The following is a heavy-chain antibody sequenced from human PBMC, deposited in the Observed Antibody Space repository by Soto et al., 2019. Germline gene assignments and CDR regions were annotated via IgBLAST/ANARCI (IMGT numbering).Heavy chain of an antibody. Sequence: GWSLRLSCAASGFTFSSYAMSWVRQAPGKGLEWVSAISGSGGSTYYADSVKGRFTISRDNSKNTLYLQMNSLRAEDTAVYYCAKGGLYDFWSGYFGYWGQGTMGTVSS. CDR2: ISGSGGST. CDR3: AKGGLYDFWSGYFGY. CDR1: GFTFSSYA. V-gene: IGHV3-23*01. D-gene: IGHD3-3*01. J-gene: IGHJ4*02.